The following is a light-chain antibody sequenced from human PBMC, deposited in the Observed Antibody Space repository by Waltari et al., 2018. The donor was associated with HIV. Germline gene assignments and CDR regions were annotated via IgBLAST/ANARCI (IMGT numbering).Light chain of an antibody. V-gene: IGLV1-47*01. CDR1: SSNIGSNY. CDR3: VAWDDTLSGPV. J-gene: IGLJ2*01. CDR2: RNG. Sequence: QSLLTQSPSASGTPGQRVTISCSGSSSNIGSNYVYWYQQLPGTAPKLLIYRNGQRPSGVPDRFSASKSGTSASLDISGPRSEDETDYYCVAWDDTLSGPVFGGGTKLTVL.